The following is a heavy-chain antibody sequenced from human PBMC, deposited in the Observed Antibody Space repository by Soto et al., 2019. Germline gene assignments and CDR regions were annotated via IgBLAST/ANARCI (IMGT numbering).Heavy chain of an antibody. CDR2: ISPYSGYT. D-gene: IGHD2-2*01. CDR3: AREASVLIPAAQPTRFDS. V-gene: IGHV1-18*01. Sequence: GASVKVSCKGFCYSMTKHGINWVRQAPGQGLEWVGWISPYSGYTHSAQKFHGRLTLTTDTAASTAYMELRILRSADTALYYCAREASVLIPAAQPTRFDSCDKGTLGTVSS. J-gene: IGHJ4*02. CDR1: CYSMTKHG.